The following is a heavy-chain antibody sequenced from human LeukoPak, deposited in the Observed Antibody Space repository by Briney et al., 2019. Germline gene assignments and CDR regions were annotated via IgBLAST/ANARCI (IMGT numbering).Heavy chain of an antibody. CDR2: INPNSGGT. J-gene: IGHJ4*02. CDR3: ARDDGYSSSWDY. V-gene: IGHV1-2*02. D-gene: IGHD6-13*01. CDR1: GYTFTGYF. Sequence: ASVKVSCKASGYTFTGYFIHWVRQAPGQGLEWMGWINPNSGGTNYAQKFQGRVTMTRETSITTAYMELSRLRSDDTAVYYCARDDGYSSSWDYWGQGTLVTVSS.